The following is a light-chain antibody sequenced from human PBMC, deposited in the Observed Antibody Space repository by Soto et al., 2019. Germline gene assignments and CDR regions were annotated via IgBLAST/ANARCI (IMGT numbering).Light chain of an antibody. V-gene: IGKV3-11*01. Sequence: IVLTQSPATLSFSPGEEATLSCRASQSIAIYLAWYQQKSGQSPRLLIYDTSNRAPGIPDRFSGSASGTDFTLTISSLKPEDVAVYYGQQRATWPWTFGQGTTVEIK. J-gene: IGKJ1*01. CDR2: DTS. CDR3: QQRATWPWT. CDR1: QSIAIY.